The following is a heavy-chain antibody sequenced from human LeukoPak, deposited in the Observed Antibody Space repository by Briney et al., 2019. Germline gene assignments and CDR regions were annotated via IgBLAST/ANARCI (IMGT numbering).Heavy chain of an antibody. CDR3: ARVAGCSGCPVWKGERDPDRLSPYADY. J-gene: IGHJ4*02. CDR1: GFTFSSYE. D-gene: IGHD6-19*01. Sequence: HPGGSLRLSCAASGFTFSSYEMNWVRQAPGKGLEWVSYISSSGSTIYYADSVKGRFTISRDNAKHSLYLQMNSLRAEDTAVYYCARVAGCSGCPVWKGERDPDRLSPYADYWGQGTLVTVSS. V-gene: IGHV3-48*03. CDR2: ISSSGSTI.